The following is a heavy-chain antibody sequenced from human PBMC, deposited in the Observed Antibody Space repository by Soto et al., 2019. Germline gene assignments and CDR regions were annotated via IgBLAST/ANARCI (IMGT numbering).Heavy chain of an antibody. V-gene: IGHV2-5*02. Sequence: QITLKESGPTLVKPTQTLTLTCTFSGFSLSTHTVGVAWIRQPPGKALEWLALIYWDEYKRYSPSLKSRLTIPEDPSKYQVVLTMTHMDPVDTATSYCARIVPFDYRVYYFEFWGQGILVTVSS. CDR3: ARIVPFDYRVYYFEF. CDR2: IYWDEYK. CDR1: GFSLSTHTVG. D-gene: IGHD3-9*01. J-gene: IGHJ4*02.